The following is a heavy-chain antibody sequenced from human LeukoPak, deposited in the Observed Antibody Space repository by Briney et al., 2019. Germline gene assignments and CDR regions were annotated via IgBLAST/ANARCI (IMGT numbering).Heavy chain of an antibody. V-gene: IGHV3-23*01. CDR3: AGGRGYDILTGPLTPLLGSDY. Sequence: PGGSLRLSCAASGFTFSSYAMSWVRQAPGKGLEWASAISGSGGSTYYADSVKGRFTISRDNSKNTLYLQMNSLRAEDTAVYYCAGGRGYDILTGPLTPLLGSDYWGQGTLVTASS. CDR1: GFTFSSYA. D-gene: IGHD3-9*01. J-gene: IGHJ4*02. CDR2: ISGSGGST.